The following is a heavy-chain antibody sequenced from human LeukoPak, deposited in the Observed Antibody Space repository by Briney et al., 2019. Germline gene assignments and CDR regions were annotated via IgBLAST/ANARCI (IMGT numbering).Heavy chain of an antibody. V-gene: IGHV4-39*07. J-gene: IGHJ4*02. Sequence: SETLSLTCTVSSGSISTSNYYWGWVRQPPGKALEWIGNIFYSGSTYYNPSLKSRVTISVDTSKNQFSLKLSSVTAAGTAVYYCARDAWFGELGVLIFDYWGQGTLVTVSS. CDR1: SGSISTSNYY. CDR3: ARDAWFGELGVLIFDY. D-gene: IGHD3-10*01. CDR2: IFYSGST.